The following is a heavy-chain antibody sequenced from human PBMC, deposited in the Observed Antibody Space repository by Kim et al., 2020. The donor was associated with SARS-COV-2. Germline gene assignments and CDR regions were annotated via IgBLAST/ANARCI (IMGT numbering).Heavy chain of an antibody. J-gene: IGHJ4*02. CDR2: IYPGDSDT. CDR3: ARSPYGSGGFFNIFRPDQ. CDR1: GSTFTDYW. V-gene: IGHV5-51*01. Sequence: GESLKISCKGSGSTFTDYWIGWVRQMPGKGLEWMGIIYPGDSDTRYNPSLQGQVTISADKSISTAYLQWSSLKASDTAIYYCARSPYGSGGFFNIFRPDQWGQGPLVTVPS. D-gene: IGHD3-10*01.